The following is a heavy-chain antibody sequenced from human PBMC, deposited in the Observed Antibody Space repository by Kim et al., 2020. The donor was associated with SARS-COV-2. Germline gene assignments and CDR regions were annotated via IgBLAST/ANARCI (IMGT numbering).Heavy chain of an antibody. CDR3: AKDSNYYDSSGYYYYFDY. Sequence: KGRFTSSRDNSKNTLYLQMNSLRAEDTAVYYCAKDSNYYDSSGYYYYFDYWGQGTLVTVSS. D-gene: IGHD3-22*01. V-gene: IGHV3-23*01. J-gene: IGHJ4*02.